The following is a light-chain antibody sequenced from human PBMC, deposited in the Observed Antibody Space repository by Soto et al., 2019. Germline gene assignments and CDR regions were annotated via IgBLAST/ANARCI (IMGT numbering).Light chain of an antibody. CDR3: QSYDSSLSGYV. CDR2: ADN. Sequence: QSVLTQPPSVSGAPGQRVTISCTGTTSNIGAGYDVHWYQQLPGTAPKLLIYADNNRPSGVPDRFSDSTSGTSASLAITGFQAEDEADYYCQSYDSSLSGYVFGGGTKVTVL. V-gene: IGLV1-40*01. CDR1: TSNIGAGYD. J-gene: IGLJ2*01.